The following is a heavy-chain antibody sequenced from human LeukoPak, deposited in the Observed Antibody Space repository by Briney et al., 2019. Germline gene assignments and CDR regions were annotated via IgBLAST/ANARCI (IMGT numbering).Heavy chain of an antibody. J-gene: IGHJ4*02. CDR2: INHSGST. CDR1: GGSFSGYY. Sequence: PSETLSLTCAVYGGSFSGYYWSWIRQPPGKGLEWIGEINHSGSTNYNPSLKSRVTISVDTSKNQFSLKLSSVTAADTAVYYCARDISVRGVIWYWGQGTLVTVSS. D-gene: IGHD3-10*01. V-gene: IGHV4-34*01. CDR3: ARDISVRGVIWY.